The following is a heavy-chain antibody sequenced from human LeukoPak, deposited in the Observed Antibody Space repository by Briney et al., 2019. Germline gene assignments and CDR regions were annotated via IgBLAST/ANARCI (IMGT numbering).Heavy chain of an antibody. CDR3: ARDHSSGWCFDY. V-gene: IGHV3-23*01. D-gene: IGHD6-19*01. J-gene: IGHJ4*02. CDR2: ISGSGAST. Sequence: GGSLRLSCAASGITFSSYAMSWVRQAPGKGLEWVSGISGSGASTYYADSVKGRFTISRDNSKNTLYLQMNSLRAEDTAVYYCARDHSSGWCFDYWGQGTLVTVSS. CDR1: GITFSSYA.